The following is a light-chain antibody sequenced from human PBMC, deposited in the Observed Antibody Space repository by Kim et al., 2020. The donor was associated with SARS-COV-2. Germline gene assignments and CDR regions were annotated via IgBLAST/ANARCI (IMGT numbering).Light chain of an antibody. Sequence: GQRVTISCSGSRSNIGSNLVAWYQQFPGMAPKFLVHSDNQLPSGVPDRFSGSKSGTTASLAINGLQSEDEAEYFCAVWDDSLNGPVFGGGTQLTVL. CDR2: SDN. CDR1: RSNIGSNL. J-gene: IGLJ2*01. CDR3: AVWDDSLNGPV. V-gene: IGLV1-44*01.